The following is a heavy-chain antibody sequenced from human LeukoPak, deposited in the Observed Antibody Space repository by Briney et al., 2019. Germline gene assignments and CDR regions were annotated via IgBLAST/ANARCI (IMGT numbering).Heavy chain of an antibody. CDR2: ISGSGGNT. Sequence: GGSLRLSCAASGFTFSSYAMSWVRQAPGKGLEWVSAISGSGGNTYYADSVKGRFTISRDNSRYTLYLQMTNLRADDTAVYYCLKKGQADDFGNPDWGQGALVTVSP. J-gene: IGHJ4*02. D-gene: IGHD4-17*01. CDR1: GFTFSSYA. V-gene: IGHV3-23*01. CDR3: LKKGQADDFGNPD.